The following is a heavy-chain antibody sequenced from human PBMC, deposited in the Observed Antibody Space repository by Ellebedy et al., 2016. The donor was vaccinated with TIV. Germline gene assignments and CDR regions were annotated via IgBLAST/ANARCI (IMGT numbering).Heavy chain of an antibody. Sequence: GESLKISCAVSGFSVGGNYMSWVRQAPGKGLDWVSVLYAGGGTDYRDSVNGRFTISRDTSKNTLYLQMNRLRADDTAVYYCARAVYYGSGRYSRLDPWGQGTLVTVSS. V-gene: IGHV3-66*01. J-gene: IGHJ5*02. CDR3: ARAVYYGSGRYSRLDP. CDR2: LYAGGGT. D-gene: IGHD3-10*01. CDR1: GFSVGGNY.